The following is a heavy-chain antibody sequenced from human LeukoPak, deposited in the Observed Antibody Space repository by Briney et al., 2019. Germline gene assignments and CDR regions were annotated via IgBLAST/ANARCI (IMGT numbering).Heavy chain of an antibody. J-gene: IGHJ5*02. CDR3: ARVLSRRWLVQRNWFDP. D-gene: IGHD6-6*01. V-gene: IGHV4-34*01. CDR2: INHSGST. CDR1: GGSFSGYY. Sequence: SETLSLTCAVYGGSFSGYYWSWIRQPPGKGLEWIGEINHSGSTNYNPSLKSRVTISADTSKNQFSLKLSSVTAADTAVYYCARVLSRRWLVQRNWFDPWGQGTLVTVSS.